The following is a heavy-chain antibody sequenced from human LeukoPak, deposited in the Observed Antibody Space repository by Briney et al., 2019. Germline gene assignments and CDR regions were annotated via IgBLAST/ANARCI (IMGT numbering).Heavy chain of an antibody. Sequence: ASVKVSCKASGGTFSSYAISWVRQAPGQGLEWMGGIIPIFGTANYAQKFQGRATITADESTSTAYMELSSLRPEDTAVYYCARGWANCGGDCYDNWFDPWGKGTLVTVSS. CDR2: IIPIFGTA. CDR3: ARGWANCGGDCYDNWFDP. CDR1: GGTFSSYA. J-gene: IGHJ5*02. V-gene: IGHV1-69*13. D-gene: IGHD2-21*02.